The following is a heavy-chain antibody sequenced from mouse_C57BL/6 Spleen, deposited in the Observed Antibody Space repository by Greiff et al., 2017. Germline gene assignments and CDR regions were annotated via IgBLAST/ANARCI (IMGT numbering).Heavy chain of an antibody. CDR1: GYTFTDYE. D-gene: IGHD1-1*01. Sequence: QVQLQQSGAELVRPGASVTLSCKASGYTFTDYEMHWVKQTPVHGLEWIGAIDPETGGTAYNQKFKGKAILTADKSSSTAYMELRSLTSEDSAVYYCTNTVRYSAWFAYWGQGTLVTVSA. CDR3: TNTVRYSAWFAY. V-gene: IGHV1-15*01. J-gene: IGHJ3*01. CDR2: IDPETGGT.